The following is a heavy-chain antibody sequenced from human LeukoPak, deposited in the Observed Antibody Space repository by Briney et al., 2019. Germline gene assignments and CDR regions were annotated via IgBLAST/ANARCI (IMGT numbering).Heavy chain of an antibody. Sequence: ASVKVSCKASGGTFSSYAISWVRQAPGQGLEWMGRIIPIFGTANYAQKFQGRVTITTDESTSTAYMELSSLRSEDTAVYYCARDNHVKLAMGYWGQGTLVTVSS. J-gene: IGHJ4*02. V-gene: IGHV1-69*05. CDR1: GGTFSSYA. CDR2: IIPIFGTA. CDR3: ARDNHVKLAMGY. D-gene: IGHD1-1*01.